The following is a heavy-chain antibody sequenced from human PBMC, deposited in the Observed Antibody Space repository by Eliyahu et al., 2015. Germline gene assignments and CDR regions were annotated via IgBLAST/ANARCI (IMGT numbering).Heavy chain of an antibody. CDR2: INPNSGGT. J-gene: IGHJ3*02. CDR3: ARGSSIAARPGDAFDI. V-gene: IGHV1-2*04. Sequence: QVQLVQSGAXVKKPGASVKVSCKAXGYTFXGYYMXWVRQAPGXGLEWMGWINPNSGGTNYAQKFQGWVTMTRDTSISTAYMELSRLRSDDTAVYYCARGSSIAARPGDAFDIWGQGTMVTVSS. D-gene: IGHD6-6*01. CDR1: GYTFXGYY.